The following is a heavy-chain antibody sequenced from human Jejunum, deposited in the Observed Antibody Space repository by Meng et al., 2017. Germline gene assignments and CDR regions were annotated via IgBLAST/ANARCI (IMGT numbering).Heavy chain of an antibody. CDR2: IYYSGAT. CDR1: GASISGADYY. CDR3: VREKRRTYYFDY. D-gene: IGHD3-16*01. Sequence: QVQLQESGPGLVKPSQTLSLTGTVSGASISGADYYWSWIRQPPGKGLEWIGYIYYSGATYSNPSLKSRATISIDTSKNQFSLRLTSVTAADTAVYYCVREKRRTYYFDYWGQGTLVTVSS. V-gene: IGHV4-30-4*01. J-gene: IGHJ4*02.